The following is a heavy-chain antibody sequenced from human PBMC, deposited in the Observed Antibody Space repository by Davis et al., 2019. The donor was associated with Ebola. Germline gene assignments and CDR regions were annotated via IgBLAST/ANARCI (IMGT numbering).Heavy chain of an antibody. CDR2: ISSSSSTI. CDR3: ARGQQLVPKKINWFDP. CDR1: GFTFSSYS. J-gene: IGHJ5*02. V-gene: IGHV3-48*02. D-gene: IGHD6-13*01. Sequence: GESLKISCAASGFTFSSYSMNWVRQAPGKGLEWVSYISSSSSTIYYEDSVKGRFTISRDNAKNSLYLQMNSLRDEDTAVYYCARGQQLVPKKINWFDPWGQGTLVTVSS.